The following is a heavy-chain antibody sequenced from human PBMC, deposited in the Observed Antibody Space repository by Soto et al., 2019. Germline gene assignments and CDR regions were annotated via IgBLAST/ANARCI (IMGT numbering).Heavy chain of an antibody. Sequence: GGSLRLSCAASGFTFSSYSMNWVRQAPGKGLEWVSYISSSSTIYYADSVKGRFTISRDNAKNSLYLQMNSLRDEDTAVYYCARDFTMIVAPLDVWGQGTTVTVSS. D-gene: IGHD3-22*01. V-gene: IGHV3-48*02. CDR2: ISSSSTI. J-gene: IGHJ6*02. CDR1: GFTFSSYS. CDR3: ARDFTMIVAPLDV.